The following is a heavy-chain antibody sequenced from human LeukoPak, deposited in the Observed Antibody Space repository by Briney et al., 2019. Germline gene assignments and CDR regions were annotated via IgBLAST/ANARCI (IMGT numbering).Heavy chain of an antibody. J-gene: IGHJ1*01. CDR3: AKEPNSYTSGWYFHH. CDR1: GFIFTNYG. CDR2: ISHDGRTE. V-gene: IGHV3-30*18. Sequence: PGGSLRLSCAASGFIFTNYGMHWVRRAPGKGPEWVAVISHDGRTEFYADSVKGRFTISRDNSKNTLDLQMLSLTSEDTAVYYCAKEPNSYTSGWYFHHWGQGTLVTVSS. D-gene: IGHD6-25*01.